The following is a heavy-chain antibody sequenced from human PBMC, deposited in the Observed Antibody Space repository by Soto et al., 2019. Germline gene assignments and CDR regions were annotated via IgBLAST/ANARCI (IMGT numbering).Heavy chain of an antibody. D-gene: IGHD2-2*01. CDR2: IFHSGTT. CDR1: GASISSSY. Sequence: SETLSLTCTVSGASISSSYWSWIRQSPGKGLEWIGYIFHSGTTNYNPSLKSRVTISVDTSRNQFSLNLSSLTTADAAVYFCERGGSRESTTTSGVGGFDYWGQGTLVAVSS. V-gene: IGHV4-59*01. J-gene: IGHJ4*02. CDR3: ERGGSRESTTTSGVGGFDY.